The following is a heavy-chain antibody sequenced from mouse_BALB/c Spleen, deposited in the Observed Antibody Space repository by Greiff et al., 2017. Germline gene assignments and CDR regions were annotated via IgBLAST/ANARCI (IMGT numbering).Heavy chain of an antibody. D-gene: IGHD1-2*01. CDR2: IDPETGGT. J-gene: IGHJ3*01. CDR1: GYTFTDYE. CDR3: TRRLLRLPFAY. Sequence: QVQLQQSGAELVRPGASVTLSCKASGYTFTDYEMHWVKQTPVHGLEWIGAIDPETGGTAYNQKFKGKATLTADKSSSTAYMELRSLTSEDSAVYYCTRRLLRLPFAYWGQGTLVTVSA. V-gene: IGHV1-15*01.